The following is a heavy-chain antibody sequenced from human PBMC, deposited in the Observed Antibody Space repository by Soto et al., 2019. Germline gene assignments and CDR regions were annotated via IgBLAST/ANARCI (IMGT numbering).Heavy chain of an antibody. CDR2: ISWNSGSI. J-gene: IGHJ4*02. CDR1: GFTFDDYA. D-gene: IGHD3-22*01. CDR3: AKGRGDSGYYSLFDY. V-gene: IGHV3-9*01. Sequence: EVQLVESGGGLVQPGRSLRLSCAASGFTFDDYAMHWVRQAPGKGLEWVSGISWNSGSIGYADSVKGRFTISRDNAXHSLYLQMNSLIAEDTALYYCAKGRGDSGYYSLFDYWGQGTLVTVSS.